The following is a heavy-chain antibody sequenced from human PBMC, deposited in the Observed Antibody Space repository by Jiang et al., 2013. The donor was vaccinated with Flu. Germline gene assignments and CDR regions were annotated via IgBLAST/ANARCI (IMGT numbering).Heavy chain of an antibody. D-gene: IGHD3-10*01. Sequence: GAEVKKPGESLKISCKGSGYSFTSYWIGWVRQMPGKGLEWMGIIYPGDSDTGYSPSFQGQVTISADKSISTAYLQWSSLKASDTAMYYCARGEISEFYGSGQVFDYWGQGTLVTVSS. CDR1: GYSFTSYW. V-gene: IGHV5-51*01. J-gene: IGHJ4*02. CDR3: ARGEISEFYGSGQVFDY. CDR2: IYPGDSDT.